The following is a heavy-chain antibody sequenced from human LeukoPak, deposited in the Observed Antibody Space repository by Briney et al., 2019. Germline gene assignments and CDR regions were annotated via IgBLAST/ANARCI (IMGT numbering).Heavy chain of an antibody. Sequence: GGSLRLSCAASEFSFSSYGMHWVRQTPTKGLEWVAFIRFDGNIENYADSVNGRFTISRDNSKNTLYLQMNRLRAEDTAVYYCAKDNSGWYGLFDYWGQGTLVTVSS. CDR2: IRFDGNIE. J-gene: IGHJ4*02. CDR3: AKDNSGWYGLFDY. D-gene: IGHD6-19*01. CDR1: EFSFSSYG. V-gene: IGHV3-30*02.